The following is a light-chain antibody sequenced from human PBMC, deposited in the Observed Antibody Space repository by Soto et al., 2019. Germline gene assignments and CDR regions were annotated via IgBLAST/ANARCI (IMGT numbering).Light chain of an antibody. CDR2: EVN. Sequence: QSVLTQPPSASGSPGQSVTISCTGTSRDVGGYNSVSWYQQHPGKAPKLMIYEVNKRPSGVPDRFSGSKSGNTASLTVSGLQAEDEADYYCISYADNHSGYVAIGGGTKVTVL. CDR1: SRDVGGYNS. CDR3: ISYADNHSGYVA. J-gene: IGLJ2*01. V-gene: IGLV2-8*01.